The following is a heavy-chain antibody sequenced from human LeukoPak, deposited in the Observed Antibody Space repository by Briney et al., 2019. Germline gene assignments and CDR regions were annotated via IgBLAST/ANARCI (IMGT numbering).Heavy chain of an antibody. CDR1: GFTFSSYG. CDR2: ISSNGGST. D-gene: IGHD6-13*01. Sequence: GGSLRLSCAASGFTFSSYGMNWVRQAPGKGLESVSAISSNGGSTYYADSVKGRFTISRDNSKNTLYLQMGSLRPEDMAVYYCARYLGRIVAAALDYWGQGTLVTVSS. CDR3: ARYLGRIVAAALDY. J-gene: IGHJ4*02. V-gene: IGHV3-64*02.